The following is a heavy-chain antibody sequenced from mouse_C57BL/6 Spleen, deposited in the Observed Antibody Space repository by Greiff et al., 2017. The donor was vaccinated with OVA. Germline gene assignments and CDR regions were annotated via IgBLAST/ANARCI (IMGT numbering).Heavy chain of an antibody. D-gene: IGHD3-3*01. J-gene: IGHJ2*01. CDR3: ARGGTDDYFDY. V-gene: IGHV1-50*01. CDR1: GYTFTSYW. Sequence: QVQLQQPGAELVKPGASVKLSCKASGYTFTSYWMQWVKQRPGQGLEWIGEIDPSDSYTNYNQKVKGKATLTVDTSSSTAYMQLSSLTSEDSAVYYCARGGTDDYFDYWGQGTTLTVSS. CDR2: IDPSDSYT.